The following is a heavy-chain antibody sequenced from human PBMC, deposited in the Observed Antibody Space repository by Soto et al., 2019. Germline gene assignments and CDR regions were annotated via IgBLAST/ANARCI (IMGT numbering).Heavy chain of an antibody. V-gene: IGHV6-1*01. J-gene: IGHJ4*02. Sequence: PSQTLSLTCAISGDSVSSNSAAWNWIRQSPSRGLEWLGRTYYRSKWYNDYAVSVKSRITINPDTSKNQFSLQLNSVTPEDTAVYYCARDYYYGSGSYFPVGYFDYWGQGTLVTVSS. CDR2: TYYRSKWYN. CDR1: GDSVSSNSAA. D-gene: IGHD3-10*01. CDR3: ARDYYYGSGSYFPVGYFDY.